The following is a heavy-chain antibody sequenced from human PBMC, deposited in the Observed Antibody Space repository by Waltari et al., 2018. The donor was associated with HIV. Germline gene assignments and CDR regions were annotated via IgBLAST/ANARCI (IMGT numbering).Heavy chain of an antibody. J-gene: IGHJ4*02. D-gene: IGHD3-10*01. Sequence: VQPVRSGNEVRTPGSSVKVPGKRSGGPYTSSSIHWMRQAPGQGLEWMGRVIPMSGTAMKAQKFQARVTISADKSTTTAYMELTSLRTEDTAVYYCASARETMGVDFDFWGQGTLVTVSS. CDR1: GGPYTSSS. V-gene: IGHV1-69*08. CDR3: ASARETMGVDFDF. CDR2: VIPMSGTA.